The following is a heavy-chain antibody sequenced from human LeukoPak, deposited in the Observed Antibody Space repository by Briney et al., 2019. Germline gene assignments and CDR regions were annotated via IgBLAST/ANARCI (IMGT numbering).Heavy chain of an antibody. V-gene: IGHV1-69*04. CDR3: ASIAAAGTPSDY. Sequence: SVKVSCKASGGTFSSYAISWVRLAPGQGLEWMGRIIPILGIANYAQKFQGRVTITADKSTSTAYMELSSLRSEDTAVYYCASIAAAGTPSDYWGQGTLVTVSS. CDR1: GGTFSSYA. J-gene: IGHJ4*02. CDR2: IIPILGIA. D-gene: IGHD6-13*01.